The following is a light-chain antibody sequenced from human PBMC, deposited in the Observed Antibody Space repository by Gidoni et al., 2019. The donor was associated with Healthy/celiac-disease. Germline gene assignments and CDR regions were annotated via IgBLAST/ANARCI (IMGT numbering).Light chain of an antibody. J-gene: IGKJ2*01. CDR1: HSVSSSY. Sequence: IVLPQSPGTLSLSPGERATLSCMASHSVSSSYLAWYQQKPGQAPRLLIYDASSRATGIPDRFSGSGSGTDFTLTISRLEPEDFAVYYCQQYGSSPYTFGQGTKLEIK. CDR3: QQYGSSPYT. V-gene: IGKV3-20*01. CDR2: DAS.